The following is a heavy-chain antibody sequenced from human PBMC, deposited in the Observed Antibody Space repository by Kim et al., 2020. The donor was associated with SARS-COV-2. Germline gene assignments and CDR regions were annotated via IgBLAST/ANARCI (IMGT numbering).Heavy chain of an antibody. CDR3: ARSGAYYKDGFDY. D-gene: IGHD3-10*01. V-gene: IGHV3-48*02. J-gene: IGHJ4*02. Sequence: YADSVKGRFTNSRDNAKNSLYLQMNSLRDEDTAVYYCARSGAYYKDGFDYWGQGTLVTVSS.